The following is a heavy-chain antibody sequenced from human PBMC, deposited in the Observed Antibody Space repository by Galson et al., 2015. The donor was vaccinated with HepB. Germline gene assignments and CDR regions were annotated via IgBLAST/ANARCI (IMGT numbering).Heavy chain of an antibody. CDR1: GFTLTELS. CDR2: FDPENDET. V-gene: IGHV1-24*01. CDR3: ATFPPHDNGNYYPMDV. Sequence: SCKVSGFTLTELSMHWVRQAPGKGLEFMGGFDPENDETIYAQKFQGKVTMTEDTTTDTAYIELNNLRSEDTAIYYCATFPPHDNGNYYPMDVWGQGATVTVSS. D-gene: IGHD3-16*01. J-gene: IGHJ6*02.